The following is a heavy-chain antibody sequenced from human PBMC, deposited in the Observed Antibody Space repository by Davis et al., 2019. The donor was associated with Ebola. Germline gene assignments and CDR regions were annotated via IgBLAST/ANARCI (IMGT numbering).Heavy chain of an antibody. Sequence: PGGSLRPSCAASGFTLADYAMHWVRQAPGKGLEWVSGISWNSGSIGYADSVKGRFTISRDNAKNTLYLQMNSLRAEDTAVYYCARGMAGHSSSWSYYYYGMDVWGKGTTVTVSS. D-gene: IGHD6-13*01. V-gene: IGHV3-9*01. J-gene: IGHJ6*04. CDR2: ISWNSGSI. CDR3: ARGMAGHSSSWSYYYYGMDV. CDR1: GFTLADYA.